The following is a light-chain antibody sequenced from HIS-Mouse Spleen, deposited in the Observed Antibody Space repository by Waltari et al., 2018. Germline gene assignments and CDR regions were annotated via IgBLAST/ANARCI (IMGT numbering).Light chain of an antibody. CDR3: YSTDSSGNHRV. J-gene: IGLJ2*01. V-gene: IGLV3-10*01. Sequence: SYELTQPPSVSVSPGQTARITCSGDALPKKYASWYQQKSGQNPVMVIDEDSKRPSGIPESFAGSSSGTRATLTISGAQVEDGADYYCYSTDSSGNHRVFGGGTKLTVL. CDR2: EDS. CDR1: ALPKKY.